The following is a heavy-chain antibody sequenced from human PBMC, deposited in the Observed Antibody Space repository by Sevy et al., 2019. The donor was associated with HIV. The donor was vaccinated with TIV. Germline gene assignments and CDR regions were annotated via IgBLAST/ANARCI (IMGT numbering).Heavy chain of an antibody. J-gene: IGHJ4*02. CDR3: TTRSGSYYAPHYSDY. CDR1: GFTFSGSA. V-gene: IGHV3-73*01. D-gene: IGHD1-26*01. Sequence: GGSLRLSCAASGFTFSGSAMHWVRQASGKGLEWVGRIRSKANCYATAYAASVKGRFTISRDDSKNTAYLQMNSLKTEDTAVYYCTTRSGSYYAPHYSDYWGQGTLVTVSS. CDR2: IRSKANCYAT.